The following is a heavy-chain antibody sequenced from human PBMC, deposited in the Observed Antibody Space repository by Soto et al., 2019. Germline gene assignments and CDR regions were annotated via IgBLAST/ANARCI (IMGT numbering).Heavy chain of an antibody. CDR2: ISWNSGSI. CDR3: AKSGSYYYFDY. CDR1: GFTFDDYA. Sequence: EVQLVESGGGLVQPGRSLRLSCAASGFTFDDYAMHWVRQAPGKGLEWVSGISWNSGSIGYADSVKGRFTISRDNAKNSLYLQMNSLRAEDTALYYCAKSGSYYYFDYWGQGTLVTVSS. D-gene: IGHD1-26*01. J-gene: IGHJ4*02. V-gene: IGHV3-9*01.